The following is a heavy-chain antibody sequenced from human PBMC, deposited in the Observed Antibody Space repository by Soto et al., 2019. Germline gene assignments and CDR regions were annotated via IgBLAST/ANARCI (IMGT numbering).Heavy chain of an antibody. V-gene: IGHV4-31*03. Sequence: PSETLSLTCPVAAGAFSNGSFILSWVRQFPGKGLEWISYIYYSGTPYYNPSLRRRVIVSVATSKDQFSLKLSSGTAAEKAVYYIARDHAWDGMEVCGQGATVTV. J-gene: IGHJ6*02. CDR1: AGAFSNGSFI. CDR3: ARDHAWDGMEV. CDR2: IYYSGTP. D-gene: IGHD1-26*01.